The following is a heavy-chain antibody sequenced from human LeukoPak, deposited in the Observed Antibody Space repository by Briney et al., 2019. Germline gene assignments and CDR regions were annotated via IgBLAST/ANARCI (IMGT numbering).Heavy chain of an antibody. CDR3: ARGLGDSSGYYFGYLDY. Sequence: PGGSLRLSCAASGFTVSSNYMSGVRQAPGKGLEWVSVIYSGGSTYYADSVKGRFTISRDNSKNTLYLQMNSLRAEDTAVYYCARGLGDSSGYYFGYLDYWGQGTLVTVSS. V-gene: IGHV3-66*01. J-gene: IGHJ4*02. CDR2: IYSGGST. CDR1: GFTVSSNY. D-gene: IGHD3-22*01.